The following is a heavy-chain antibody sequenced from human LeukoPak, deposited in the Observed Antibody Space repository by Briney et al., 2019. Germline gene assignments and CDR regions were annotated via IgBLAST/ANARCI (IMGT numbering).Heavy chain of an antibody. CDR2: ISSSSSYI. CDR3: ARGYSSST. J-gene: IGHJ5*02. Sequence: GRSLRLSCAASGFTFSSYAMHWVRQAPGKGLEWVSSISSSSSYIYYADSVKGRFTISRDNAKNSLYLQMNSLRAEDTTVYYCARGYSSSTWGQGTLVTVSS. D-gene: IGHD6-6*01. V-gene: IGHV3-21*01. CDR1: GFTFSSYA.